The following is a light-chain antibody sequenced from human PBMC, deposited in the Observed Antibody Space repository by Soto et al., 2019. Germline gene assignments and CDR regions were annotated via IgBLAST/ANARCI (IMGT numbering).Light chain of an antibody. V-gene: IGLV2-23*01. Sequence: QSVLTQPASVSGSPGQSITISCTGTSSDVGSYNLVSWYQQHPGKAPKFMIYEGSKRPSGVSNRFSGSKSGNTASLTISGLQAEDEADYYCCSYAGSSTPWVFGGGTKVTVL. CDR3: CSYAGSSTPWV. CDR1: SSDVGSYNL. J-gene: IGLJ3*02. CDR2: EGS.